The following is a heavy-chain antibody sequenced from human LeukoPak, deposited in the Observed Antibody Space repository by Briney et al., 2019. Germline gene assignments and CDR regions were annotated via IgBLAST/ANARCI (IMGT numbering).Heavy chain of an antibody. D-gene: IGHD6-13*01. Sequence: VASVKVSCKASGGTFSSYAISWVRQAPGQGLEWMGGIIPIFGTANYAQKFQGRVTITADESTSTAYMELSSLRSEDTAVYYCARDEEPHFRVYYFDYWGQGTLVTVSS. CDR2: IIPIFGTA. J-gene: IGHJ4*02. CDR3: ARDEEPHFRVYYFDY. CDR1: GGTFSSYA. V-gene: IGHV1-69*01.